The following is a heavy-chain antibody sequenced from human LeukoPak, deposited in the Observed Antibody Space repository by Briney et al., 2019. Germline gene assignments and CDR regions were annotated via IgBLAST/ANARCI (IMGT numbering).Heavy chain of an antibody. V-gene: IGHV3-23*01. D-gene: IGHD3-22*01. CDR3: AKDPPHSDRSIYSDNS. CDR2: ISADGGDI. J-gene: IGHJ4*02. Sequence: GGSLRLSCAASGFIFSNNIMNWFRQAPGKGLEWFSVISADGGDIYYADSVNGRFTISRDNSKNTLHLQMDSMRAEDTAVYYCAKDPPHSDRSIYSDNSWGQETLVTVVS. CDR1: GFIFSNNI.